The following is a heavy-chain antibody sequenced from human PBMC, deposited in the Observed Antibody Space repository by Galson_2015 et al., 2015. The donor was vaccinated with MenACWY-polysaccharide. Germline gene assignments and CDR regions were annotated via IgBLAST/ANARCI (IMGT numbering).Heavy chain of an antibody. Sequence: SLRLSCAASGFTFSTYAMSWVRQAPGKGLEWVSSISSTGVTTSYADSVKGRFTISRDKSKNTLSLQMNSLRAEDTAVYYCAKGRLGYTSGYYYSDYWGQGTLITVSS. V-gene: IGHV3-23*01. CDR2: ISSTGVTT. D-gene: IGHD6-19*01. CDR1: GFTFSTYA. CDR3: AKGRLGYTSGYYYSDY. J-gene: IGHJ4*02.